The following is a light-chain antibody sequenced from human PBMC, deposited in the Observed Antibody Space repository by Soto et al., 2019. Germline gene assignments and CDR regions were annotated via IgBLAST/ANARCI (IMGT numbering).Light chain of an antibody. J-gene: IGKJ4*01. V-gene: IGKV3-20*01. CDR2: GAS. CDR1: QSVSSSY. CDR3: QQYGSSLLT. Sequence: EIVLTQSPGTLSLSPGELATLSCRASQSVSSSYLAWYQQKPGQAPRLLIYGASSRATGIPDRFSGSGSGTDFTLTISRLEPEDFAVYYCQQYGSSLLTFGGGTKVEIK.